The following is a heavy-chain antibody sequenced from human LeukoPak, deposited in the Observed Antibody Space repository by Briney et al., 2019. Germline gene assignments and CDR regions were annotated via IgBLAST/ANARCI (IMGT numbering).Heavy chain of an antibody. J-gene: IGHJ4*02. D-gene: IGHD2-21*02. CDR2: ISSNGGST. CDR3: AKVCGGDCYRQYYFDY. CDR1: RFTFSSYS. V-gene: IGHV3-64*01. Sequence: GGSLRLSCAASRFTFSSYSMNWVRQAPGKGLEYVSAISSNGGSTYYANSVKGRFTISRDNSKNTLYLQMGSLRAEDTAVYYCAKVCGGDCYRQYYFDYWGQGTLVTVSS.